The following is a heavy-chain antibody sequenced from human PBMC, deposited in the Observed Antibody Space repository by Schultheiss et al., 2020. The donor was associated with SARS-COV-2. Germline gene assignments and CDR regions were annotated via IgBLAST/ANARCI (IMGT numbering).Heavy chain of an antibody. CDR2: IYYSGDT. CDR3: AATSDIVVAVATT. D-gene: IGHD2-15*01. CDR1: DYT. V-gene: IGHV4-30-4*06. J-gene: IGHJ1*01. Sequence: DYTMTWVRQHPGKGLEWFGYIYYSGDTSYNPSLKSRLTISGDTSKNQFSLNLRSVTATDTAVYYCAATSDIVVAVATTWGRGTLVTVSS.